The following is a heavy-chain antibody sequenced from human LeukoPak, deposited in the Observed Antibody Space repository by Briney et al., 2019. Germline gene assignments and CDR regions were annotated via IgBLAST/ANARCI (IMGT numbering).Heavy chain of an antibody. Sequence: GGSLRLSCAASGFTFSSYAMSWVRQAPGKGLEWVSAISGSGGSTYYADSVKGRFTISRDNSKNTLYLQMNSLRAEDTAVYYCAKAGHFEWLLSPKTDAFDIWGQGTMVTVSS. CDR2: ISGSGGST. CDR3: AKAGHFEWLLSPKTDAFDI. D-gene: IGHD3-9*01. CDR1: GFTFSSYA. V-gene: IGHV3-23*01. J-gene: IGHJ3*02.